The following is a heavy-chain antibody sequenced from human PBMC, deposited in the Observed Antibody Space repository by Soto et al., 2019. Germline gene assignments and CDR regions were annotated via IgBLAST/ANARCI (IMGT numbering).Heavy chain of an antibody. V-gene: IGHV4-30-4*01. D-gene: IGHD3-10*01. CDR2: IYYSGST. CDR3: ASRKSSPYFDY. J-gene: IGHJ4*02. Sequence: TSETLSLTCTVSGGSISSGDYYWSWIRQPPGKGLEWIGYIYYSGSTYYNPSLKSRVTISVDTSKNQFSLKLSSVTAADTAVYYCASRKSSPYFDYWGQGTQVTVSS. CDR1: GGSISSGDYY.